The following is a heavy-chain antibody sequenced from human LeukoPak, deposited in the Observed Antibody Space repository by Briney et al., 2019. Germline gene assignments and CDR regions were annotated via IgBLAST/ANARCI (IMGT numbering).Heavy chain of an antibody. V-gene: IGHV3-7*01. J-gene: IGHJ4*02. D-gene: IGHD6-19*01. CDR2: IKQDGGEK. CDR1: GFTFSSYW. Sequence: PGGSLRLSCAASGFTFSSYWMSWVRQAPGKGLEWVATIKQDGGEKHYVDSVKGRFTISRDNAKNSLYLQMSILRAEDTALYYCARVGKNGWDFDHWGQGTLVTVSS. CDR3: ARVGKNGWDFDH.